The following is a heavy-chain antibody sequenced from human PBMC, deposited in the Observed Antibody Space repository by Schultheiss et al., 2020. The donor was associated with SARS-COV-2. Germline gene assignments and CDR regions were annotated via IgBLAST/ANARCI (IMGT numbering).Heavy chain of an antibody. CDR2: IYYSGST. D-gene: IGHD3-3*01. J-gene: IGHJ4*02. V-gene: IGHV4-30-4*01. CDR1: GGSISSGDYY. CDR3: AGYYDFWSGETSDY. Sequence: SETLSLTCTVSGGSISSGDYYWSWIRQPPGKGLEWIGYIYYSGSTYYNPSLKSRVTISVDTSKNQFSLKLSSVTAADTAVYYCAGYYDFWSGETSDYWGQGTLVTVSS.